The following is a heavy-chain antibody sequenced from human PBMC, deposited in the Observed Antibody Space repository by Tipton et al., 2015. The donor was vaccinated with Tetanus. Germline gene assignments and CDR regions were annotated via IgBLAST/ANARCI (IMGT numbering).Heavy chain of an antibody. D-gene: IGHD3-22*01. CDR3: ARDRGDYIYYGMDV. CDR2: IDPNSGAT. J-gene: IGHJ6*02. Sequence: VQLVQSGAEMKKPGASVKVSCKASGYTFTGYYIYWVRQAPGQGLEWMGWIDPNSGATVYAQKFQGRVTMTRDTSISTAYMELRSLRSDDTAVYYCARDRGDYIYYGMDVWGPGPTVTVS. CDR1: GYTFTGYY. V-gene: IGHV1-2*02.